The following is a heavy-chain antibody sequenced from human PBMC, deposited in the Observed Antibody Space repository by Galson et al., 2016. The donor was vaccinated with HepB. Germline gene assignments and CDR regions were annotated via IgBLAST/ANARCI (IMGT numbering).Heavy chain of an antibody. V-gene: IGHV3-23*01. CDR2: ISGSGDST. J-gene: IGHJ6*02. Sequence: SLRLSCAASGFIFRDYAMNWVRQAPGKGLQWVSTISGSGDSTYYGDSVKGRFTVSRDNSKNTLSLQVNSLGAEDTAVYYCVKVGTGSYYYFYGMDAWGQGTAVTVSS. D-gene: IGHD3-10*01. CDR1: GFIFRDYA. CDR3: VKVGTGSYYYFYGMDA.